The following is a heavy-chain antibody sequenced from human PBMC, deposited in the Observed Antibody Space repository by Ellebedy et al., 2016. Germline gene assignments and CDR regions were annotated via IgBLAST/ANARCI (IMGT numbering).Heavy chain of an antibody. V-gene: IGHV1-2*02. CDR3: ATSSRTIFDY. CDR2: INPNSGGT. J-gene: IGHJ4*02. D-gene: IGHD3-3*01. CDR1: RYTFTSYA. Sequence: ASVKVSXKASRYTFTSYAMNWVRQAPGQGLEWMGWINPNSGGTNYAQKFQGRVTMTRDTSISTAYMELSRLRSDDTAVYYCATSSRTIFDYWGQGTLVTVSS.